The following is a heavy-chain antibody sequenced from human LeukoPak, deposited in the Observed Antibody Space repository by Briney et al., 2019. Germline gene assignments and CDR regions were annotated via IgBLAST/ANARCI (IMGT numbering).Heavy chain of an antibody. CDR3: ARDYDSRGYSPSN. D-gene: IGHD3-22*01. Sequence: GGSLRLSCAASGFTFSSYGMHWVRQAPGKGLEWVAVIWYDGSNKYYADSVKGRFTISRDNSKNTLYLQMNSLRAEDTAVYYCARDYDSRGYSPSNWGQGTLVTVSS. CDR2: IWYDGSNK. V-gene: IGHV3-33*01. CDR1: GFTFSSYG. J-gene: IGHJ4*02.